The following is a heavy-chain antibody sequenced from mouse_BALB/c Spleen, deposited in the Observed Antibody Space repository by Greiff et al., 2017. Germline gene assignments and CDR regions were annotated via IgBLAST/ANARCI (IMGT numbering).Heavy chain of an antibody. CDR1: GYSITSDYA. Sequence: EVQLQQSGPGLVKPSQSLSLTCTVTGYSITSDYAWNWIRQFPGNKLEWMGYISYSGSTSYNPSLKSRISITRDTSKNQFFLQLNSVTTEDTATYYCAKDYYDYWYFDVWGAGTTVTVSS. D-gene: IGHD2-4*01. CDR3: AKDYYDYWYFDV. CDR2: ISYSGST. V-gene: IGHV3-2*02. J-gene: IGHJ1*01.